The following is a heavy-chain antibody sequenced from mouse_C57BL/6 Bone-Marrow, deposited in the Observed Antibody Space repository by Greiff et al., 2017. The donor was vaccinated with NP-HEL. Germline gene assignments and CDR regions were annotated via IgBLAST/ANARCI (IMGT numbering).Heavy chain of an antibody. CDR2: IDPSDSYT. CDR1: GYTFTSYW. V-gene: IGHV1-59*01. D-gene: IGHD2-4*01. J-gene: IGHJ1*03. Sequence: QVQLQQPGAELVRPGTSVKLSCKASGYTFTSYWMHWVKQRPGQGLERIGVIDPSDSYTNYNQKFKGKATLTVDTSSSTAYMQLSSLTSEDSAVYYCARRGPHSSYDDAYWYFDVWGTGTTVTVSS. CDR3: ARRGPHSSYDDAYWYFDV.